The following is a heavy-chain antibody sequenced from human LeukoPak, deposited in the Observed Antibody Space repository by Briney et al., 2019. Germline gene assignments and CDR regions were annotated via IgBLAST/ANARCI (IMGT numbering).Heavy chain of an antibody. D-gene: IGHD6-6*01. V-gene: IGHV3-53*04. CDR3: ARWREQLAAFDY. CDR1: GFTFSNYG. CDR2: IYSGGSS. J-gene: IGHJ4*02. Sequence: GGSLRLSCAASGFTFSNYGMHWVRQAPGKGLEWVSVIYSGGSSYYADSVKGRFTISRHNSKNTLYLQMNSLRADDTAVYYCARWREQLAAFDYWGQGILVTVSS.